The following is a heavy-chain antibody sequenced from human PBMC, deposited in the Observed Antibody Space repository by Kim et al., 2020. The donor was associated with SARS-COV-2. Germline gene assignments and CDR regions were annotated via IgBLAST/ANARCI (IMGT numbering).Heavy chain of an antibody. V-gene: IGHV1-18*04. CDR2: ISAYNGNT. D-gene: IGHD6-19*01. Sequence: ASVKVSCKASGYTFTSYGISWVRQAPGQGLEWMGWISAYNGNTNYAQKLQGRVTMTTDTSTSTAYMELRSLRSDDTAVYYCAGREIRVGSGWYRGAFDIWGQGTMVTVSS. J-gene: IGHJ3*02. CDR3: AGREIRVGSGWYRGAFDI. CDR1: GYTFTSYG.